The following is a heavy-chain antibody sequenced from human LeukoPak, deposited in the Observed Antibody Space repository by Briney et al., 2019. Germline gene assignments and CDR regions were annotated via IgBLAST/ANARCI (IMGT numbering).Heavy chain of an antibody. CDR2: ISWNSGSI. CDR3: AKGYSSGWNYFDY. D-gene: IGHD6-19*01. J-gene: IGHJ4*02. CDR1: GFTFDDYA. Sequence: GGSLRLSCAASGFTFDDYAKHWVRQAPGKGLEWVSGISWNSGSIGYADSVKGRFTISRDNAKNSLYLQMNSLRAEDTALYYCAKGYSSGWNYFDYWGQGTLVTVSS. V-gene: IGHV3-9*01.